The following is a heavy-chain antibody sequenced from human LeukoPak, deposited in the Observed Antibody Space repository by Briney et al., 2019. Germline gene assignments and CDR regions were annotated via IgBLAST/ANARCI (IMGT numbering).Heavy chain of an antibody. J-gene: IGHJ3*02. CDR2: ITGSGGST. CDR3: VMPAAVGANSGDAFDI. D-gene: IGHD1-26*01. Sequence: GGSLRLSCAASGXTFSRYAMSWVRQAPGKGLEWVSAITGSGGSTYYADSVKGRFTISRDNSKNTLYLQMNSLRAEDTAVYYCVMPAAVGANSGDAFDIWGQGTMVTVSS. V-gene: IGHV3-23*01. CDR1: GXTFSRYA.